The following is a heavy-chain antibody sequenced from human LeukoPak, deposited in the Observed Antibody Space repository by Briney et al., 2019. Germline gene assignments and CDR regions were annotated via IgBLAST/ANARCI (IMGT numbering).Heavy chain of an antibody. J-gene: IGHJ5*02. D-gene: IGHD6-13*01. CDR2: IYSGGST. CDR3: ARDQSQGSSWYGFDP. Sequence: GGSLRLSCAASGFTVSSNYMSWVRQAPGKGLEWVSVIYSGGSTYYADSVKGRFTISRDNSKNTLYLQMNSLRAEDTAVYYCARDQSQGSSWYGFDPWGQGTLVTVSS. CDR1: GFTVSSNY. V-gene: IGHV3-53*01.